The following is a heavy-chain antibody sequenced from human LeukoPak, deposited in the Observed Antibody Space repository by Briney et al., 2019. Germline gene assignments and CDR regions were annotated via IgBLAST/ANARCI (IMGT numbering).Heavy chain of an antibody. CDR1: GFTFDDYA. V-gene: IGHV3-9*01. Sequence: GRSLRLSCTASGFTFDDYAMHWVRQAPGKGLEWVSGISWNSGSIGYADSVKGRFTISRDNAKNSLYLQMNSLRAQDTALYYCASGHSYGYGIYYWGQGTLVTVSS. J-gene: IGHJ4*02. D-gene: IGHD5-18*01. CDR2: ISWNSGSI. CDR3: ASGHSYGYGIYY.